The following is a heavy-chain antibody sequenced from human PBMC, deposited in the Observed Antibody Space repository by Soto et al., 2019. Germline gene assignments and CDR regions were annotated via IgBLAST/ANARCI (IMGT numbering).Heavy chain of an antibody. Sequence: QVHLVQSGAEVKKPGASVKVSCKASGYTFTSYGITWVRQAPGQGLEGMGWISAHNGNTDYAQKLQGRVIVTRDTSSRTAYMELRSLISDATAVYYCARGRYGDYWGQGALVTVSS. CDR1: GYTFTSYG. D-gene: IGHD1-1*01. V-gene: IGHV1-18*01. CDR3: ARGRYGDY. J-gene: IGHJ4*02. CDR2: ISAHNGNT.